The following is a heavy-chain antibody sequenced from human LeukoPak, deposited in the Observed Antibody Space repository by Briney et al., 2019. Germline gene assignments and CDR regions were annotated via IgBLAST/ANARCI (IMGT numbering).Heavy chain of an antibody. D-gene: IGHD6-13*01. Sequence: PSETLSLTCTVSAYSIISDYYWGWIRQSPGKWLEWIANIYHTGSTYYNPSLTTRLTISVDTSRDQFSLKLNSVTAADTAVYYCARVPITAAGKFDYWGQGMLVTVSS. J-gene: IGHJ4*02. V-gene: IGHV4-38-2*02. CDR2: IYHTGST. CDR1: AYSIISDYY. CDR3: ARVPITAAGKFDY.